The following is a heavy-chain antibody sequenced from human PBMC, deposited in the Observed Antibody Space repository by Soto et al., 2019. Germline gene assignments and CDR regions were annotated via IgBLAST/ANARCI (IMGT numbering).Heavy chain of an antibody. CDR3: AGDMGFGLSDY. V-gene: IGHV1-3*01. J-gene: IGHJ4*02. D-gene: IGHD3-10*01. Sequence: QVQLVQSGAEVKKPGASVKVSCKASGYTFTSYAMYWVRQAPGQRLEWMGWINAGNGNTKYSQKFQGRVTITRDTSATTAYREVSRLRSEDRAVYYCAGDMGFGLSDYWGQGTLVTVSS. CDR1: GYTFTSYA. CDR2: INAGNGNT.